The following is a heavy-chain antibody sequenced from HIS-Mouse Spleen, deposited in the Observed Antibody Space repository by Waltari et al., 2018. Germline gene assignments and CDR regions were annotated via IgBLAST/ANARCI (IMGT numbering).Heavy chain of an antibody. Sequence: EVQLVESGGGLVQPGGSLGLSWVASGFPFSSSRMRWVGQAPGKGLEWVDNIKQDGSEKYYVDSVKGRFTISRDNAKNSLYLQMNSLRAEDTAVYYCAREGDSGSYFDYWGQGTLVTVSS. CDR3: AREGDSGSYFDY. CDR1: GFPFSSSR. D-gene: IGHD1-26*01. CDR2: IKQDGSEK. V-gene: IGHV3-7*01. J-gene: IGHJ4*02.